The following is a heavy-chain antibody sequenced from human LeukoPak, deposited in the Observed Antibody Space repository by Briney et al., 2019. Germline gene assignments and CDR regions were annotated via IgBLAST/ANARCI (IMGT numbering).Heavy chain of an antibody. D-gene: IGHD5-18*01. Sequence: ASVKVSCKASGYTFSASYIHWVRQAPGQGLEWMGWINPNSGGTNYAQKFQGRVTMTRDTSISTAFMDLSRLTSVDTAVYYCARDWGLNGYSGSLDSWGQGTLVTVSS. CDR3: ARDWGLNGYSGSLDS. CDR1: GYTFSASY. J-gene: IGHJ5*01. CDR2: INPNSGGT. V-gene: IGHV1-2*02.